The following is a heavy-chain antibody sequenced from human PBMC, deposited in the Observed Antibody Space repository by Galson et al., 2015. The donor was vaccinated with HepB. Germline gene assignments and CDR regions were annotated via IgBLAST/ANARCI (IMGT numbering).Heavy chain of an antibody. V-gene: IGHV4-39*01. CDR3: ARTMVEATTSFDY. CDR2: ISYNGRT. D-gene: IGHD1-26*01. J-gene: IGHJ4*02. Sequence: WIGSISYNGRTYCNSSLKSRVTISVDTSKNQFSLKLSSVTAADTAVYYCARTMVEATTSFDYWGQGTLVTVSS.